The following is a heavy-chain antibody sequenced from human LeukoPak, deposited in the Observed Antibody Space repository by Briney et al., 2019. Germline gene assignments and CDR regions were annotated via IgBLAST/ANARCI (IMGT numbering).Heavy chain of an antibody. D-gene: IGHD2-21*01. CDR1: GFTVSSNY. Sequence: GGSLRLSCAASGFTVSSNYMTWVRQAPGKGLEWVSVIYSGGRTYYEDSVKGRFTISRDNSKNTLYLQMNSLRAEDTAVYYCARGLSLWWSYFDYWGQGTLVTVSS. CDR3: ARGLSLWWSYFDY. V-gene: IGHV3-66*01. J-gene: IGHJ4*02. CDR2: IYSGGRT.